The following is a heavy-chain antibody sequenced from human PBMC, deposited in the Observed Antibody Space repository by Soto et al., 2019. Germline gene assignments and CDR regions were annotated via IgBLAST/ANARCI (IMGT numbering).Heavy chain of an antibody. Sequence: QVQLQESGPGLVKPSQTLSLTCTVSGASISSGGSYWSWIRQSPGKGLEWIGYIHYDGETFFNPSLASRLTISRITSKNQFSLTLRSVTAADTAVYYCARSLVGAQSQTDYWGQGTLVTVSS. D-gene: IGHD1-26*01. V-gene: IGHV4-31*03. CDR1: GASISSGGSY. CDR2: IHYDGET. CDR3: ARSLVGAQSQTDY. J-gene: IGHJ4*02.